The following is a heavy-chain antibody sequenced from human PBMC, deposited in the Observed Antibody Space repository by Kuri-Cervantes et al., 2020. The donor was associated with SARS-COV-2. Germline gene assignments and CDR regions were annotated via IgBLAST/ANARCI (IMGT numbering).Heavy chain of an antibody. CDR2: INPSGGST. Sequence: ASVKVSCKASGYTFTSYYMHWVRQAPGQGLEWMGIINPSGGSTSYAQKFQGRVTMTWDTSTSKVYMELSSLRSEDTAVYYCARDGDYSNYGMYYFDYWGQGTLVTVSS. CDR3: ARDGDYSNYGMYYFDY. CDR1: GYTFTSYY. J-gene: IGHJ4*02. V-gene: IGHV1-46*01. D-gene: IGHD4-11*01.